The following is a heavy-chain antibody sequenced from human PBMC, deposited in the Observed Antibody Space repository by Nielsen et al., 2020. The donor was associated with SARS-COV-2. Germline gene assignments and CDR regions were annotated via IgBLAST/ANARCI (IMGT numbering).Heavy chain of an antibody. CDR3: ARLNGDWYFDL. CDR1: GFTFSSYA. CDR2: ISYDGSNK. Sequence: GGSLRLSCAASGFTFSSYAMHWVRQAPGKGLEWVAVISYDGSNKYYADSVKGRFTISRDNSKNTLYLQMNSLRAEDTAVYYCARLNGDWYFDLWGRGTLVTVSS. J-gene: IGHJ2*01. V-gene: IGHV3-30-3*01.